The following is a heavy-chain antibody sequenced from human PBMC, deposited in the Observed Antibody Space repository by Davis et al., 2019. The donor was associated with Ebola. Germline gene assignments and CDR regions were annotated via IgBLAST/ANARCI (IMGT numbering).Heavy chain of an antibody. CDR1: GYTFTNYG. CDR2: FSAYSGNT. D-gene: IGHD2-15*01. J-gene: IGHJ6*04. V-gene: IGHV1-18*04. CDR3: ARDRSYCSGGSCYLGYYGMDV. Sequence: AASVKVSCKASGYTFTNYGVSWVRQAPGQGLEWMGWFSAYSGNTNYAQKFQGRVTMTTDTSTSTAYMELRSLRSDDTAVYYCARDRSYCSGGSCYLGYYGMDVWGKGTTVTVSS.